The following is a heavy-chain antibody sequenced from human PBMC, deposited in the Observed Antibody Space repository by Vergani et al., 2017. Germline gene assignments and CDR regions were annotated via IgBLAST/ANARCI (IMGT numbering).Heavy chain of an antibody. Sequence: QVQLQESGPGLVKPSQTLSLPCTVSGGSISSGSYYWSWIRPPAGKGLEWIGRIYTSGSTNYNPSLKSRVTMSVDTSKNQFSLKLSSVTAADTAVYYWARALLNWFDPWGQGTLVTVSS. CDR2: IYTSGST. J-gene: IGHJ5*02. CDR1: GGSISSGSYY. D-gene: IGHD3-10*01. CDR3: ARALLNWFDP. V-gene: IGHV4-61*02.